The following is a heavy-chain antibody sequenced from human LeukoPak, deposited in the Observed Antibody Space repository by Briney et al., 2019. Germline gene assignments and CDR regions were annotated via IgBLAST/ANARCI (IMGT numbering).Heavy chain of an antibody. CDR1: GGSFSGYY. J-gene: IGHJ4*02. CDR3: SRESGAFCPFGY. CDR2: INHSGST. V-gene: IGHV4-34*01. Sequence: PSETLSLTCAVYGGSFSGYYWSWIRQPPGKGLEWIGEINHSGSTNYNPSLNGRVTMSLDKSSNQLSLNLTSVTAADPATYYCSRESGAFCPFGYWGQGTLVIVSS. D-gene: IGHD1-26*01.